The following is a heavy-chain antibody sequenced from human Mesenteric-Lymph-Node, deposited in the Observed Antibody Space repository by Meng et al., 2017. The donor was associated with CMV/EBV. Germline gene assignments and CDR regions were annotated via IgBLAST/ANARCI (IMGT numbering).Heavy chain of an antibody. V-gene: IGHV3-30*04. D-gene: IGHD3-10*01. Sequence: GESLKISCAASGFTLSRYGIHWVRQPPGKGLEWLSVISFDGSIEYYADSVKGRFTVSRDNSKNTVYLQMNSLRAEDTAIYYCAKGGEYDAFDIWGQGTMVTVSS. CDR2: ISFDGSIE. CDR1: GFTLSRYG. J-gene: IGHJ3*02. CDR3: AKGGEYDAFDI.